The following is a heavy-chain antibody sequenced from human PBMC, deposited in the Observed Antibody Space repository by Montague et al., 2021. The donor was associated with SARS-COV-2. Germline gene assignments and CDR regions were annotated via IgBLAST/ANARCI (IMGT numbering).Heavy chain of an antibody. Sequence: SETLSLTCNVSGGSISSSSYYWGWIRQPPGKRLERIGSIDYSGSTYYNSSLKSRVTISVDTDKNQFSLKQSSVTAADTAVYYCARVGRQQLVRLSGMDVWGQGTTVTVSS. V-gene: IGHV4-39*07. CDR1: GGSISSSSYY. D-gene: IGHD6-13*01. CDR3: ARVGRQQLVRLSGMDV. CDR2: IDYSGST. J-gene: IGHJ6*02.